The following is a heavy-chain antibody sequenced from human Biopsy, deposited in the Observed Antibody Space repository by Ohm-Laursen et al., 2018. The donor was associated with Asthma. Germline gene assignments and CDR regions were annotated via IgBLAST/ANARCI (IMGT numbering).Heavy chain of an antibody. CDR1: GGSISSGGYY. D-gene: IGHD5-24*01. Sequence: QTLTLTCAVSGGSISSGGYYWSWIRQHPGKGLEWIGYIYYSGSTYYNPSLKSRVTISVDTSKNQFSLKLSSVTAADTAVYYCARVKDGYNFDYWGQGTLVTVSS. V-gene: IGHV4-31*02. CDR3: ARVKDGYNFDY. J-gene: IGHJ4*02. CDR2: IYYSGST.